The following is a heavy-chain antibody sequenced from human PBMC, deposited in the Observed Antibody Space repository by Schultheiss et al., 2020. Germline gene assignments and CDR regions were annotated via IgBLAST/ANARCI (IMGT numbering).Heavy chain of an antibody. J-gene: IGHJ4*02. CDR1: GGSISRYY. V-gene: IGHV4-59*01. CDR3: ARAPPTGFGRTIIYYFDF. D-gene: IGHD3-16*01. CDR2: IYDSGST. Sequence: SETLSLTCTVSGGSISRYYWSWTRQPPGKGLEWIGYIYDSGSTNYNPSLESRVTMSVDTSKNQFSLKLSSVTAADTAVYYCARAPPTGFGRTIIYYFDFWGQGALVTVSS.